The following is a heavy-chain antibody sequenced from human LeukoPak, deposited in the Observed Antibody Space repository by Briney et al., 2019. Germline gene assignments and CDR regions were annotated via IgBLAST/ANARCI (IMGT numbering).Heavy chain of an antibody. Sequence: SETLSLTCAVSGGSISSGGYSWSWIQQPPGKGLEWIGYIYHSGSTYYNPSLKSRVTISVDRSKNQFSLKLSSVTAADTAVYYCARARVGIGGFDYWGQGTLVTVSS. CDR3: ARARVGIGGFDY. D-gene: IGHD3-16*01. CDR2: IYHSGST. CDR1: GGSISSGGYS. V-gene: IGHV4-30-2*01. J-gene: IGHJ4*02.